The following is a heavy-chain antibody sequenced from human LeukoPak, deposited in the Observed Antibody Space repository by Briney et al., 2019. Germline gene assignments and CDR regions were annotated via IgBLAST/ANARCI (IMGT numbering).Heavy chain of an antibody. J-gene: IGHJ4*02. CDR1: GGAISRYY. CDR3: ARQKDDSSGHDY. V-gene: IGHV4-59*08. D-gene: IGHD3-22*01. Sequence: SETLSLTCAVSGGAISRYYWSWIRQPPGKGLEWIGYIYYSGSTNYNPSLKSRVTISVDTSKNQFSLKLSSVTAAHTAVYYCARQKDDSSGHDYWGQGTLVTVSS. CDR2: IYYSGST.